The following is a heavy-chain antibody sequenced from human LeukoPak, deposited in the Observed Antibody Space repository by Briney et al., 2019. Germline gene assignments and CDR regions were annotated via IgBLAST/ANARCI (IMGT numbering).Heavy chain of an antibody. Sequence: ASVKVSCTASGYTFTNFDINWVRQAAGQGLEWMGWMNPNSGNTGYVQKFQGRVTMTRNTSINTAYMELHSLRFDDTAVYYCARGLSSWEGDWFDPWGQGTLVTVSS. CDR1: GYTFTNFD. CDR3: ARGLSSWEGDWFDP. CDR2: MNPNSGNT. J-gene: IGHJ5*02. D-gene: IGHD6-13*01. V-gene: IGHV1-8*01.